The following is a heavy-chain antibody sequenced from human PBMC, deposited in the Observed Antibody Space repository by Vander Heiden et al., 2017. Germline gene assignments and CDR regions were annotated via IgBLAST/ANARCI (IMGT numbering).Heavy chain of an antibody. CDR3: ARRSWGTNAFDI. CDR2: IQDSGRT. Sequence: QLWLQESGPGLVKPSETLSPRCICSGGSISSSNYYWGWIRQPPGKGLEWIGNIQDSGRTYYNSSLKTRVSISVDTSKKQFSLNLSAVTAADTAVYYCARRSWGTNAFDIWGQGTMVSVSS. D-gene: IGHD6-6*01. CDR1: GGSISSSNYY. V-gene: IGHV4-39*01. J-gene: IGHJ3*02.